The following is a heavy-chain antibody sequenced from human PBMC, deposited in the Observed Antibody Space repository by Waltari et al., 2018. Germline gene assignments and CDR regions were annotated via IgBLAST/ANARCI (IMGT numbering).Heavy chain of an antibody. V-gene: IGHV3-7*01. J-gene: IGHJ4*02. CDR1: GFPFRRYW. CDR3: AKSRGFEY. CDR2: INYDGSQK. Sequence: VQLADSGRGLVQPGGFRRLSCGASGFPFRRYWMSWVRQTPGKVLQWVANINYDGSQKYYVDSVKGRFTISRDNAKNSVYLQMNSLRVEDTAVYYCAKSRGFEYWGQGALITVSS. D-gene: IGHD2-2*01.